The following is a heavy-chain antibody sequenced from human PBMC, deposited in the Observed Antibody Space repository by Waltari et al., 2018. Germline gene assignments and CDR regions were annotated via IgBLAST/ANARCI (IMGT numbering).Heavy chain of an antibody. Sequence: VQPGRSLRLSCAASGFTFSSYAMHWVRQAPGKGLEWVAVISYDGSNKYYSDSGKGRFTISRDNSKNTLYLQMNSLRAEDTAVYYCAPTYSSGWLLSPPGDYWGQGTLVTVSS. J-gene: IGHJ4*02. CDR2: ISYDGSNK. V-gene: IGHV3-30-3*01. D-gene: IGHD6-19*01. CDR3: APTYSSGWLLSPPGDY. CDR1: GFTFSSYA.